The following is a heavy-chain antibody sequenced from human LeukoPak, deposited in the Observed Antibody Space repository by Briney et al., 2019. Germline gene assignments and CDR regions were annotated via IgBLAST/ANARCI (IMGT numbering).Heavy chain of an antibody. CDR3: ARERYDYDSSGYTPDAFDI. CDR1: GFTVSSNY. Sequence: GGSLRLSCAASGFTVSSNYMSWVRQAPGKGLEWVSVIYSGGSTYYADSVKGRFTISRDNSKNTLYLQMNSLRAEDTAVYYCARERYDYDSSGYTPDAFDIWGQGTMVTVSS. CDR2: IYSGGST. V-gene: IGHV3-53*01. D-gene: IGHD3-22*01. J-gene: IGHJ3*02.